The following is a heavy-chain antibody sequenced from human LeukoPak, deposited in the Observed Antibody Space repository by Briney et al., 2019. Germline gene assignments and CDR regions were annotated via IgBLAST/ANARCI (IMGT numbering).Heavy chain of an antibody. CDR3: ARDQAGRRFDP. J-gene: IGHJ5*02. CDR2: IYYSGRT. CDR1: GGSISSSSYY. D-gene: IGHD1-14*01. V-gene: IGHV4-39*07. Sequence: SETLSLTCTVSGGSISSSSYYWGWLRQPPGKGLEWFVSIYYSGRTYYNPSLKRRVTFSVDTSENQFSLKLSSVTGAAAAVYFLARDQAGRRFDPWGQGTLVTVSS.